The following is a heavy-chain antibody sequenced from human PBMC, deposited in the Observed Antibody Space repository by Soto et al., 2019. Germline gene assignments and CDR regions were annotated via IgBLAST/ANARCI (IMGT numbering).Heavy chain of an antibody. CDR1: GGTFISYT. CDR2: IIPILGLA. J-gene: IGHJ3*02. D-gene: IGHD2-21*01. CDR3: ARDQGGDQPGDAFDI. Sequence: QVQLVQSGAEVKKPGSSVKVSCKASGGTFISYTISWVRQAPGQGLEWMGRIIPILGLANYAQKFQGRVTITADKPTSKAYMEMSSLRSEDTAVYYCARDQGGDQPGDAFDIWGQGTMVTVSS. V-gene: IGHV1-69*08.